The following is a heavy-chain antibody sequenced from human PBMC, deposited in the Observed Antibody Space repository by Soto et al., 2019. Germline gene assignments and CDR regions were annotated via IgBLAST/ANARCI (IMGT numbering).Heavy chain of an antibody. CDR1: GFTFSSYA. CDR3: VRGLDSVDY. D-gene: IGHD3-9*01. Sequence: EVQLLESGGGLVQPGGSLRLSCAASGFTFSSYAMSWVRQAPGKGLEWVSAISGSGGVTYYVDSVKGRFTISRDNSKNTLYLQINSLRAEDTALYYCVRGLDSVDYWGQGTLVTVSS. CDR2: ISGSGGVT. J-gene: IGHJ4*02. V-gene: IGHV3-23*01.